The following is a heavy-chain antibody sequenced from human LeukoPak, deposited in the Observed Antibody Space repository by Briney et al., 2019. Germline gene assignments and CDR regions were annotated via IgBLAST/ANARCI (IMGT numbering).Heavy chain of an antibody. CDR3: AHGAMYQLDY. D-gene: IGHD2-2*01. Sequence: GGSLRLSCAASGFTFSSYEMNWVRQAPGKGLEWVSYISSSGSNIKYADSVKGRFTISRGNAKNSVYLQMNSLRAEDTAVYYCAHGAMYQLDYWGQGTLVIVSS. V-gene: IGHV3-48*03. CDR2: ISSSGSNI. CDR1: GFTFSSYE. J-gene: IGHJ4*02.